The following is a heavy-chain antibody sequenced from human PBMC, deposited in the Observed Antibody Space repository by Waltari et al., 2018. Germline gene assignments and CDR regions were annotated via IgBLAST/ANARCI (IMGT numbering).Heavy chain of an antibody. CDR1: GGTFSSYA. V-gene: IGHV1-69*12. J-gene: IGHJ4*02. CDR3: ARVRREREYYDFWSGPVDY. Sequence: QVQLVQSGAEVKKPGSSVKVSCKASGGTFSSYAISWVRQAPGQGLEWMGGIIPIFGTANYAQKFQGRVTITADESTSTAYMELSSLRSEDTAVYYCARVRREREYYDFWSGPVDYWGQGTLVTVSS. D-gene: IGHD3-3*01. CDR2: IIPIFGTA.